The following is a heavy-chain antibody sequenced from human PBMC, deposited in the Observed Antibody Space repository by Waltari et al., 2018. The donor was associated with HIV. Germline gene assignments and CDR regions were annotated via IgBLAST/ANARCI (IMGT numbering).Heavy chain of an antibody. D-gene: IGHD3-3*01. J-gene: IGHJ4*02. V-gene: IGHV3-23*01. CDR3: AKGSIYDFWSGYDY. CDR1: GFTSSSYA. Sequence: EVQLLESGGGLVQPGGSLRLSCAASGFTSSSYAMSWVRQAPGKGLEWVSAISGSGGSTYYADSVKGRFTISRDNSKNTLYLQMNSLRAEDTAVYYCAKGSIYDFWSGYDYWGQGTLVTVSS. CDR2: ISGSGGST.